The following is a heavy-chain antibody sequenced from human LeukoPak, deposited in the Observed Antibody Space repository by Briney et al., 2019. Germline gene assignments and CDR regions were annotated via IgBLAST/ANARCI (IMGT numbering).Heavy chain of an antibody. V-gene: IGHV3-30*18. Sequence: QPGGPLRLSCAASGFTFSSYGMHWVRQAPGKGLEWVAVISYDGSNKYYADSVKGRFTISRDNSKSTLYLQMNSLRDEDTAVYYCAKRYSGSWNIESWGQGTLVTVSS. CDR1: GFTFSSYG. D-gene: IGHD6-13*01. J-gene: IGHJ4*02. CDR3: AKRYSGSWNIES. CDR2: ISYDGSNK.